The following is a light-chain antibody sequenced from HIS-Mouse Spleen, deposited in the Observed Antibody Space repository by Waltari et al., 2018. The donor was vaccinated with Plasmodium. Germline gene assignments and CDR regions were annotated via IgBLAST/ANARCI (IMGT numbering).Light chain of an antibody. CDR2: EGS. Sequence: QSALTQPASVSGSPGQSITISCTGTSSDVGSYNLASWYQQHPGKAPKLIIYEGSKLASGVANRFSGSKCGNAASLTFSGLQAEDEADYYCCSCAGSSTFVFGGGTNLTVL. CDR1: SSDVGSYNL. CDR3: CSCAGSSTFV. J-gene: IGLJ3*02. V-gene: IGLV2-23*03.